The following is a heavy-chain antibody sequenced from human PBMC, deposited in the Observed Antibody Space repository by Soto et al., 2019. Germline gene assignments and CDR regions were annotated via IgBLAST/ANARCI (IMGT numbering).Heavy chain of an antibody. CDR1: GGSISGYF. V-gene: IGHV4-59*01. D-gene: IGHD5-12*01. CDR2: IHYNGNT. J-gene: IGHJ4*02. CDR3: AREGNLGRWLQPLDF. Sequence: PSETLSLTCTVSGGSISGYFWSWVRQPPGKGLEWIGNIHYNGNTKYNPSLKSRVTMSVDTSKNQFSLRLISVTAADTAIYFCAREGNLGRWLQPLDFWGQGTLVTVSS.